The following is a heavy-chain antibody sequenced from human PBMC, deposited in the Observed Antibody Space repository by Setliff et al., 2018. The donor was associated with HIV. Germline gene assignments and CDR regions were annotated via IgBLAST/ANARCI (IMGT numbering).Heavy chain of an antibody. CDR3: VRGGDSSSWYWGRWFDP. J-gene: IGHJ5*02. D-gene: IGHD6-13*01. V-gene: IGHV4-39*07. CDR2: IYYSGST. Sequence: SETLSLTCAVSGGSISSSSYYWGWIRQPPGKGLEWIGSIYYSGSTYYNPSLKSRVTISVDKSKNQFSLKLSSVTAADTAMYYCVRGGDSSSWYWGRWFDPWGQGTLVTVS. CDR1: GGSISSSSYY.